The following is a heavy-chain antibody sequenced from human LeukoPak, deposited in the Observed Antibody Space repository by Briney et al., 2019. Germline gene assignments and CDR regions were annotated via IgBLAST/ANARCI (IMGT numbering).Heavy chain of an antibody. CDR3: ARDYLTVAGVYYGMDV. Sequence: GGSLRLSCAASGFTFSNAWMSWVRQAPGKGLEWVGRIKSKTDGGTTDYAAPVKGRFTISRDDSKNTLYLQMNSLKTEDTAVYYCARDYLTVAGVYYGMDVWGQGTTVTVSS. V-gene: IGHV3-15*01. J-gene: IGHJ6*02. CDR2: IKSKTDGGTT. CDR1: GFTFSNAW. D-gene: IGHD6-19*01.